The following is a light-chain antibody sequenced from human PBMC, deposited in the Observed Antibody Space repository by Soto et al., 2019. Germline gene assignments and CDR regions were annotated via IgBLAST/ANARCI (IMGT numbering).Light chain of an antibody. J-gene: IGLJ2*01. CDR3: YSAAYNKGGV. V-gene: IGLV3-27*01. CDR2: KDS. CDR1: VLAKKY. Sequence: SYELTQPSSVSVSPGQTARITCSGDVLAKKYARWFQQKPGQAPVLVIYKDSERPSGIPERFSGSSSGTTGTLTISGVQVEDEADYYCYSAAYNKGGVLGGGTKLTVL.